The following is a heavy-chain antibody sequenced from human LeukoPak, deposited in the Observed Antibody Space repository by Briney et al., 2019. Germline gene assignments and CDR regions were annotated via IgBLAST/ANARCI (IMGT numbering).Heavy chain of an antibody. V-gene: IGHV4-59*08. J-gene: IGHJ5*02. CDR2: IYYSGST. CDR3: ARGALVPASMIWFDP. D-gene: IGHD2-2*01. Sequence: PSETLSLTCSVSGGSLSSSYWSWIRQPPGKGLEWIGHIYYSGSTNYRSSLKSRVTISLDTSKNQFSLKLRSVTAADTAVYYCARGALVPASMIWFDPWGQGTLVTVSS. CDR1: GGSLSSSY.